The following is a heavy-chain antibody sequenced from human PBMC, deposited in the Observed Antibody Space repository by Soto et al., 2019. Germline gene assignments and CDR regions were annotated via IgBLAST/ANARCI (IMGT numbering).Heavy chain of an antibody. J-gene: IGHJ4*02. CDR3: AKEGYYYVSSGYYSYFFDY. CDR1: GFTFNTFA. D-gene: IGHD3-22*01. V-gene: IGHV3-23*01. CDR2: ISISGDRT. Sequence: GGSLRLSCVTSGFTFNTFAMSWVRRAPGKGLEWVSAISISGDRTYYADSVKGRFFISRDNSNNTLFLRVSSLRAEDTAVYYCAKEGYYYVSSGYYSYFFDYWGQGTLVTVSS.